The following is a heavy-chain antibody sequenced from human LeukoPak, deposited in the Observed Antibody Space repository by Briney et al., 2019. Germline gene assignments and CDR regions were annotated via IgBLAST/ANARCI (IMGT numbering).Heavy chain of an antibody. Sequence: PSETLSLTCTVSGGSISSGGYYWSWIRQHPGKGLEWIGYIYYSGSTYYNPSLKSRVTISVDTSKNQFSLKLSSVTATDTAVYYCAGAGAAGDAFDIWGQGTMVTVSS. V-gene: IGHV4-31*03. J-gene: IGHJ3*02. CDR3: AGAGAAGDAFDI. D-gene: IGHD6-13*01. CDR1: GGSISSGGYY. CDR2: IYYSGST.